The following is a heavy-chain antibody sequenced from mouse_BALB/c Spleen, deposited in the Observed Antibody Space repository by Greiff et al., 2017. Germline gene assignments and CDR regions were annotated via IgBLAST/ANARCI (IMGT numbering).Heavy chain of an antibody. Sequence: EVMLVESGGGLVQPGGSLKLSCAASGFTFSSYTMSWVRQTPEKRLEWVAYISNGGGSTYYPDTVKGRFTISRDNAKNTLYLQMSSLKSEDTAMYYCARQDYGSSPFAYWGQGTLVTVSA. V-gene: IGHV5-12-2*01. CDR1: GFTFSSYT. CDR3: ARQDYGSSPFAY. D-gene: IGHD1-1*01. CDR2: ISNGGGST. J-gene: IGHJ3*01.